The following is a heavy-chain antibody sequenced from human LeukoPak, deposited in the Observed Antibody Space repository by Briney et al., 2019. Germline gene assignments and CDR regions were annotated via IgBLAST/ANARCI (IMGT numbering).Heavy chain of an antibody. J-gene: IGHJ5*02. CDR1: GGSFSGYY. Sequence: SETLSLTCAVYGGSFSGYYWSWIRQPPGKRLEWIGEINHSGSTNYNPSLKSRVTISVDTSKNQFSLKLSSVTAADTAVYYCARWGAEDGFDPWGQGTLVTVSS. CDR3: ARWGAEDGFDP. CDR2: INHSGST. V-gene: IGHV4-34*01. D-gene: IGHD1-26*01.